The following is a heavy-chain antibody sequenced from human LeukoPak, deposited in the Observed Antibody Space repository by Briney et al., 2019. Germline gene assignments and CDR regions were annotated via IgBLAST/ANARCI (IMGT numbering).Heavy chain of an antibody. CDR2: VSYHGSTQ. J-gene: IGHJ6*02. Sequence: PGGSLRLSCAASGFTFSTDAMHWVRQAPGKGLEWVAVVSYHGSTQYYGDSVKGRFTISRDNSKNTLYLQMNSLRADDTAIYYCARNQQLGGHSYYYYGMDVWGQGTTVTVSS. CDR3: ARNQQLGGHSYYYYGMDV. V-gene: IGHV3-30*04. D-gene: IGHD3-16*01. CDR1: GFTFSTDA.